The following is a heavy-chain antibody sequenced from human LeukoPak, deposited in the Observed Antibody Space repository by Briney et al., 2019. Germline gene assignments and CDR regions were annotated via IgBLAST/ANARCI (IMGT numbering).Heavy chain of an antibody. CDR3: ARSRGSTVLYDY. CDR1: GGTFSSYA. CDR2: IIPIFGTA. D-gene: IGHD4-17*01. V-gene: IGHV1-69*05. Sequence: SVKVSCKASGGTFSSYAISWVRQAPGQGLEWMGGIIPIFGTANYAQKFQGRVTITTDESTSTAYMELSSLRSEDTAVYYCARSRGSTVLYDYWGQGTLVTVSS. J-gene: IGHJ4*02.